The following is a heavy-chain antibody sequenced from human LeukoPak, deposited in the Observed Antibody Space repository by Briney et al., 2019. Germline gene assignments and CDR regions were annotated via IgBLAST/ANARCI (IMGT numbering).Heavy chain of an antibody. CDR3: AKASLGDYFDY. CDR2: ISWNSGSR. V-gene: IGHV3-9*03. Sequence: GGSLRLSCAASGFTFDDYAMHWVRQAPGKGLEWVSGISWNSGSRGYAGSVKGRFTISRDNAKNSLYLQMNSLRAEDMALYYCAKASLGDYFDYWGQGTLVTVSS. D-gene: IGHD1-26*01. J-gene: IGHJ4*02. CDR1: GFTFDDYA.